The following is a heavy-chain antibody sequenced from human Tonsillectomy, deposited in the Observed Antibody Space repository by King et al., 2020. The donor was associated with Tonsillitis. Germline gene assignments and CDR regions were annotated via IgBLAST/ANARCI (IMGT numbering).Heavy chain of an antibody. V-gene: IGHV3-23*04. D-gene: IGHD6-19*01. CDR1: GFTFSSYA. Sequence: VQLVESGGGLVQPGGSLRLSCAASGFTFSSYAMSWVRQAPGKGLEWVSAISGSGGSTAYAYSVKGRFTISRDNSKNTLYLQMNSLRAGDTAVYYCAKVLSIAVAGKLDYWGQGTLVTVSS. CDR2: ISGSGGST. J-gene: IGHJ4*02. CDR3: AKVLSIAVAGKLDY.